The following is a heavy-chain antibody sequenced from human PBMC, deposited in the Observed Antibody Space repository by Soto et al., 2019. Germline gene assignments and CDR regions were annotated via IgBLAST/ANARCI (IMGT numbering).Heavy chain of an antibody. D-gene: IGHD5-12*01. J-gene: IGHJ5*02. V-gene: IGHV5-51*01. CDR3: ARRKDIVATISPWFDP. CDR2: IYPGDSDT. Sequence: GESLKISCKGSGYSFTSYWIGWVRQMPGKGLEWMGIIYPGDSDTRYSPSFQGQVTISADKSISTAYLQWSSLKASDTAMYYCARRKDIVATISPWFDPWGQGTLVTVSS. CDR1: GYSFTSYW.